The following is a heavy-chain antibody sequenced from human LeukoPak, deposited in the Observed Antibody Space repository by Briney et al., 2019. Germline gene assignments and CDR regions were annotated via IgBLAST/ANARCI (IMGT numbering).Heavy chain of an antibody. CDR3: ARGPIIDIVVIPAAADYYHMDV. CDR2: ISAYNGNT. J-gene: IGHJ6*03. D-gene: IGHD2-2*01. V-gene: IGHV1-18*01. Sequence: GASVKVSCKASGYTLTSYGISWGRQAPGQGLEWMGWISAYNGNTRYAQKLQGRVTMTTDSSTSTAYMELRSLRSDDTAVYYCARGPIIDIVVIPAAADYYHMDVWGKGTTVTVSS. CDR1: GYTLTSYG.